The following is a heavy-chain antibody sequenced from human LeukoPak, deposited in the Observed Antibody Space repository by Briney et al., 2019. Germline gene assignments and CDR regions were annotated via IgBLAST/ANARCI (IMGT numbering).Heavy chain of an antibody. J-gene: IGHJ4*02. V-gene: IGHV3-53*01. CDR3: ALLSGGTFDY. Sequence: GGSLRLSCAASGFVVTANYLAWARQAPGKGLEWVSTISNGGDPFYGDSVKGRSTISRDESTSTFSLQLDSLRVEDMGVYYCALLSGGTFDYWGRGTQVTVAS. CDR1: GFVVTANY. CDR2: ISNGGDP. D-gene: IGHD2/OR15-2a*01.